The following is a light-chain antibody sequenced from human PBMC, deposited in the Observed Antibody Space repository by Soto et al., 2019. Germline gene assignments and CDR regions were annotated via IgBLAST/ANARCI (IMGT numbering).Light chain of an antibody. Sequence: DILMTQSPLSLPVTPGETASISCRSSQSLLHSSGNNYLDWYLQKPGQSPKLLIYDGSNQAPGVPDKFSGSGSGTDYTLKISRVQAEDVGTYYCMQGLRTPLTFGGGTKVEIK. CDR1: QSLLHSSGNNY. V-gene: IGKV2-28*01. CDR2: DGS. CDR3: MQGLRTPLT. J-gene: IGKJ4*02.